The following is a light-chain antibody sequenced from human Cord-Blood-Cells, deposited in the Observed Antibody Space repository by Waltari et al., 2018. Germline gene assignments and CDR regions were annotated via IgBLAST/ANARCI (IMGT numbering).Light chain of an antibody. Sequence: TLSCRASQSVSSSYLAWYQQKPGQAPRLLIYGASSRATGIPDRFSGSGSGTDFTLTISRLEPEDFAVYYCQQYGSSFTFGPGTKVDIK. V-gene: IGKV3-20*01. CDR1: QSVSSSY. CDR2: GAS. J-gene: IGKJ3*01. CDR3: QQYGSSFT.